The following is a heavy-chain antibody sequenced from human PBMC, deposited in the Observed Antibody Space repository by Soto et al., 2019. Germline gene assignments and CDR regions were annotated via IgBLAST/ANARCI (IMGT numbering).Heavy chain of an antibody. D-gene: IGHD3-3*01. J-gene: IGHJ4*02. CDR3: ARGGRRITIFGVVIIRFDY. CDR2: INHSGST. V-gene: IGHV4-34*01. Sequence: SETLSLTCAVYGGSFSGYYWSWIRQPPGKGLEWIGEINHSGSTNYNPSLKSRVTLSVDTSKNQFSLKLSSVTAADTAVYYCARGGRRITIFGVVIIRFDYWGQGTLVTVSS. CDR1: GGSFSGYY.